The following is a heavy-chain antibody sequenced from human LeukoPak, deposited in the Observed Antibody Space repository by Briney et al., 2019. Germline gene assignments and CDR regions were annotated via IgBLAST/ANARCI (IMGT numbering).Heavy chain of an antibody. CDR3: ARLPTTVAHFDY. J-gene: IGHJ4*02. Sequence: GGSLRLSCAASGFTFSDYYMSWIRQAPGKGLEWVSYISSSGSTIYYADSVKGRFTISRDNAKNSLYLQMNSLRAEDTAVHYCARLPTTVAHFDYWGQGTLVTVSS. D-gene: IGHD4-17*01. CDR1: GFTFSDYY. V-gene: IGHV3-11*01. CDR2: ISSSGSTI.